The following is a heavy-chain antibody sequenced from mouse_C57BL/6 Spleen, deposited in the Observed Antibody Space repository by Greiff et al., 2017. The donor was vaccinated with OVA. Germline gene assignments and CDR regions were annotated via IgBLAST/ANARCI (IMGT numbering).Heavy chain of an antibody. CDR1: GYTFTSYW. CDR2: INPSNGGT. J-gene: IGHJ3*01. CDR3: AREGGYYGSSPYAY. Sequence: QVQLQQSGAELARPGASVKLSCKASGYTFTSYWMHWVKQRPGQGLEWIGNINPSNGGTNYNEKFKSKATLTVDKSSSTAYMQLSSLTSEDSAVYYCAREGGYYGSSPYAYWGQGTLVTVSA. D-gene: IGHD1-1*01. V-gene: IGHV1-53*01.